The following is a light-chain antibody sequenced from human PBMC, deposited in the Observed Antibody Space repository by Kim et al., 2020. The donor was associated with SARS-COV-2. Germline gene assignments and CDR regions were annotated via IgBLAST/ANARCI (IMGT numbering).Light chain of an antibody. CDR3: LQHRTYPIT. J-gene: IGKJ5*01. Sequence: ASVGDRVTITCRASQDIGNDLGWYQQNPGRAPKRLIYGASNLQSGVPSRFSGSGSETEFTLAINSLQPEDFATDFGLQHRTYPITFGQGTRLEIK. CDR2: GAS. CDR1: QDIGND. V-gene: IGKV1-17*01.